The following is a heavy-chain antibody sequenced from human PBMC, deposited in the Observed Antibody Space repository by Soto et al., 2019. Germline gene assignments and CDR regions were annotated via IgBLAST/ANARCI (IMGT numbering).Heavy chain of an antibody. CDR3: AQKMDTVDWFGP. V-gene: IGHV2-5*01. CDR2: IYWNDDK. D-gene: IGHD5-18*01. Sequence: QLTWKESGPTLGKPTQTLTLTCTLSGFSLSGGGVGVGWIRQPPGKALEWVALIYWNDDKRYSPSMTSRLTITKDTAKNQVGLTMTNMAPEDTATYYCAQKMDTVDWFGPWGRGTLVTVPS. J-gene: IGHJ5*02. CDR1: GFSLSGGGVG.